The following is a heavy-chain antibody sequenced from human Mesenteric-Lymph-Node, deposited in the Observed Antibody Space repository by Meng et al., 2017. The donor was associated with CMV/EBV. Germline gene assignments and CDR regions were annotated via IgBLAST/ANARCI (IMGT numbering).Heavy chain of an antibody. CDR3: ARVREHTSLGNYWFDP. CDR1: GGSISSSSYY. Sequence: SETLSLTCTVSGGSISSSSYYWGWIRQPPGKGLEWIGSIYYSGSTYYNPSLKSRLTLSLDTSKNHLSLRMTSVTAEDTAIYYCARVREHTSLGNYWFDPWGQGTLVTVSS. D-gene: IGHD3-16*01. V-gene: IGHV4-39*07. CDR2: IYYSGST. J-gene: IGHJ5*02.